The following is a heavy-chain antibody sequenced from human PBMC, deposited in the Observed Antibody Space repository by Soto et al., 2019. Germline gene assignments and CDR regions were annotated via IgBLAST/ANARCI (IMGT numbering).Heavy chain of an antibody. V-gene: IGHV3-23*01. CDR3: VRVPDLDYCSRTSCLYYFDY. CDR2: INSNGDST. J-gene: IGHJ4*02. D-gene: IGHD2-2*01. Sequence: PGGSLRLSCVASGFTFSRYVMSWVRQAPGKGLKWVSTINSNGDSTYYADSVKGRFTISRDNSRNSLYLQVNSLRAEDTAVYYCVRVPDLDYCSRTSCLYYFDYWGQGALVTVSS. CDR1: GFTFSRYV.